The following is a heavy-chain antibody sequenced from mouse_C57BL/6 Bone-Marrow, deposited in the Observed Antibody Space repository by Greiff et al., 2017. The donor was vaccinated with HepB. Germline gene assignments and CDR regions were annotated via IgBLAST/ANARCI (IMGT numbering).Heavy chain of an antibody. Sequence: EVQLQQSGAELVRPGASVKLSCTASGFNIKDDYMHWVKQRTEQGLEWIGWIDPENGDTEYASKFQGKATITADTSSNTAYLQLSSLTSEDTAVYYCTTWVYNYYAMDYWGQGTSVTVSS. J-gene: IGHJ4*01. CDR2: IDPENGDT. CDR1: GFNIKDDY. V-gene: IGHV14-4*01. CDR3: TTWVYNYYAMDY.